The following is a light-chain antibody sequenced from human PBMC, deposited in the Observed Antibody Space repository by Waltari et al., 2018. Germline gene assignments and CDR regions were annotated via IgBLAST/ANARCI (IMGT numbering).Light chain of an antibody. Sequence: DIQMTQSPSSLSASVGDRVTIPCRASQGISNYLAWYQQKPGKVPKLLIYAASTLQSGVPSRFSGSGSGTDFTLTISSLQPEDVATYYCQKYNSAPRRTFGQGTKVEIK. CDR2: AAS. V-gene: IGKV1-27*01. CDR1: QGISNY. CDR3: QKYNSAPRRT. J-gene: IGKJ1*01.